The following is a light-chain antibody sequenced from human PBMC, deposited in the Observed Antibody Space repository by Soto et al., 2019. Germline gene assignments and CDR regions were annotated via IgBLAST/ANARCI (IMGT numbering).Light chain of an antibody. CDR1: QSVGNS. J-gene: IGKJ1*01. V-gene: IGKV1-39*01. CDR2: AAS. Sequence: DIQMTQSPSTLSASVGDRVSITCRASQSVGNSLAWYQQKPGKAPKLLIYAASSLQSGVPSRFSGSGSGTDFTLTISSLQPEDFATYYCQQSYSTRWTFGQGTKVDIK. CDR3: QQSYSTRWT.